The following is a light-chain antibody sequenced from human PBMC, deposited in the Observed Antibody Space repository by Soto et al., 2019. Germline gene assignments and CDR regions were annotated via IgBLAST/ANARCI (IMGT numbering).Light chain of an antibody. CDR3: HQYYNRPPWT. V-gene: IGKV3D-7*01. CDR1: QSISSSY. CDR2: GAS. J-gene: IGKJ1*01. Sequence: PGDRAALSCMAIQSISSSYLAWYQQKPGQSPRLLIYGASTRATDIPDRFSGSGSGTDFSLTISSLEPEDSATYYCHQYYNRPPWTFGQGTKVDIK.